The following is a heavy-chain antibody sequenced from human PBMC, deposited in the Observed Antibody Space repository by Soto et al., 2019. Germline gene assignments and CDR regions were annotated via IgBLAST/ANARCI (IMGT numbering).Heavy chain of an antibody. D-gene: IGHD1-26*01. Sequence: PSETLSLTCTVSDGSISASYWSWIRQPPGKGLEYIGYIFYSETTNYNPSLKSRVTMSIDRSKRQFSLKMTSVTAADTAVYYCARGILYSGSYYGLDYWGQGTLVTVSS. CDR1: DGSISASY. CDR2: IFYSETT. CDR3: ARGILYSGSYYGLDY. V-gene: IGHV4-59*01. J-gene: IGHJ4*02.